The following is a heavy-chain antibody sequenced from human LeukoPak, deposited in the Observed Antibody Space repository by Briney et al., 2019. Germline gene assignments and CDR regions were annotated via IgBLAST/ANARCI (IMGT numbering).Heavy chain of an antibody. CDR1: GYTLTELS. J-gene: IGHJ3*02. D-gene: IGHD3-22*01. V-gene: IGHV1-24*01. CDR2: FDPEDGET. CDR3: ATDSRMIVEPDAFDI. Sequence: ASVKVSCKVSGYTLTELSMHWVRRAPGKGLEWMGGFDPEDGETIYAQKFQGRVTMTEDTSTDTAYMELSSLRSEDTAVYYCATDSRMIVEPDAFDIWGQGTMVTVSS.